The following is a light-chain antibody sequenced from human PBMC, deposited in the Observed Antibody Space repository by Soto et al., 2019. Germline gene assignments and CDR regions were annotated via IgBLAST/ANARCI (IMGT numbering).Light chain of an antibody. J-gene: IGLJ1*01. V-gene: IGLV2-23*01. CDR1: NSGVVNYEY. Sequence: QSALSQPASVSGSPGQSITISCTGINSGVVNYEYVSWYQQFPDKAPKLIIYEGRERPSGVSDRFSGSKSDNAASLTISALQTEDEAEYFCLSYGKVFGTGNKVTVL. CDR2: EGR. CDR3: LSYGKV.